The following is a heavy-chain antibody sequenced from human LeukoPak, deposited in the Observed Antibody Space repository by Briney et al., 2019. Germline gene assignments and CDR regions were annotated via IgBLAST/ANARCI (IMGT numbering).Heavy chain of an antibody. J-gene: IGHJ4*02. Sequence: SETLSLTCAVYGGSFSGYYWSWIRQPPGKGLEWIGEINHSGSTNYNPSLKSRVTISVDTSKNQFPLKLSSVTAADTAVYYCARGRAPYDFWSGYYVYFDYWGQGTLVTVSS. CDR2: INHSGST. V-gene: IGHV4-34*01. D-gene: IGHD3-3*01. CDR1: GGSFSGYY. CDR3: ARGRAPYDFWSGYYVYFDY.